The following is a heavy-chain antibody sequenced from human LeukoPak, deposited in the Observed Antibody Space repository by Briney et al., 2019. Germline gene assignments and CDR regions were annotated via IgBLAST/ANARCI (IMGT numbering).Heavy chain of an antibody. J-gene: IGHJ4*02. Sequence: PGGSLRLSCAASGFTFSSYAMHWVRQAPGKGLEWVAVISYDGSNKYYADSVKGRFTISRDNSKNTLYLQMNSLRAEDTAVYYCASAIGDYVWGSYRYSLDYWGQGTLVTVSS. D-gene: IGHD3-16*02. CDR1: GFTFSSYA. CDR3: ASAIGDYVWGSYRYSLDY. V-gene: IGHV3-30*04. CDR2: ISYDGSNK.